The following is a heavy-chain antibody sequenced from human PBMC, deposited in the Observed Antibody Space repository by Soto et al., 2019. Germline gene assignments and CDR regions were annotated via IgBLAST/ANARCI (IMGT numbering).Heavy chain of an antibody. CDR2: IYYGGST. V-gene: IGHV4-30-2*02. J-gene: IGHJ4*02. CDR1: GGSISSGDYS. Sequence: SETLSLTCAVSGGSISSGDYSWNWIRQPPGKGLEWIGYIYYGGSTYYNPSLQSRVTMSVDRSSNQFSLKLTSVTAADTAVYYCARGAYFFDNDSWGQGTLVTVSS. D-gene: IGHD3-22*01. CDR3: ARGAYFFDNDS.